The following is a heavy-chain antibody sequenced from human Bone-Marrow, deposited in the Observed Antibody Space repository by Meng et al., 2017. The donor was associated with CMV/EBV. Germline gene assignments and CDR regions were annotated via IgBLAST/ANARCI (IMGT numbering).Heavy chain of an antibody. J-gene: IGHJ6*02. CDR3: ARARYYGSGIAGMDV. CDR1: GFTFSSYE. D-gene: IGHD3-10*01. V-gene: IGHV3-74*01. CDR2: INSDGSST. Sequence: GESLKISCAASGFTFSSYEMNWVRQAPGKGLEWVSRINSDGSSTSYADSVKGRFTISRDNAKNTLYLQMNSLRAEDTAVYYCARARYYGSGIAGMDVWGQGTTVTVSS.